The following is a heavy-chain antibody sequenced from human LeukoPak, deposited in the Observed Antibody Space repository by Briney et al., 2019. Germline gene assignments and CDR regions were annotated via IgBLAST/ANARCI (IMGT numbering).Heavy chain of an antibody. Sequence: PSETLSLTCTVSGGSISSYYWSWIRQPPGKGLEWIGYIYTSGSTNYNPSLRRRVTISVDTSKNQFSLKLSSVTAADTAVYYCARIGSYGQDYFDYWGQGTLVTVSS. D-gene: IGHD1-26*01. CDR1: GGSISSYY. J-gene: IGHJ4*02. V-gene: IGHV4-4*09. CDR3: ARIGSYGQDYFDY. CDR2: IYTSGST.